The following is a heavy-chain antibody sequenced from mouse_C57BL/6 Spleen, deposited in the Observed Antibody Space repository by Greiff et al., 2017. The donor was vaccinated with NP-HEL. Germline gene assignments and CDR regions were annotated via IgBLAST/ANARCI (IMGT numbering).Heavy chain of an antibody. CDR3: VGYGYERTY. Sequence: EVMLVESGGGLVQPGGSLKLSCAASGFTFSDYYMYWVRQTPEKRLEWVAYISNGGGSTYYPDTVKGRFTISRDNAKNTLYLQMSRLKSEDTAMYYCVGYGYERTYWGQGTLVTVSA. V-gene: IGHV5-12*01. J-gene: IGHJ3*01. CDR2: ISNGGGST. D-gene: IGHD2-14*01. CDR1: GFTFSDYY.